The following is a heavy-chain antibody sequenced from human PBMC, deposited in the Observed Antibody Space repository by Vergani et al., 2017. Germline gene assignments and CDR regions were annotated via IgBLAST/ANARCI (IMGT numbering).Heavy chain of an antibody. J-gene: IGHJ4*02. D-gene: IGHD1-14*01. CDR2: IYTSGNT. CDR3: ARSPDTGDSIDS. V-gene: IGHV4-61*02. CDR1: GGSISSGSYY. Sequence: QVQLQESGPGLVKPSQTLSLTCTVSGGSISSGSYYWSWIRQPAGKGLEWIGHIYTSGNTNYNPSLKSRVTISVDTSKNQFFLKLTSVTAADTAVYFCARSPDTGDSIDSWGQGTLVTVSS.